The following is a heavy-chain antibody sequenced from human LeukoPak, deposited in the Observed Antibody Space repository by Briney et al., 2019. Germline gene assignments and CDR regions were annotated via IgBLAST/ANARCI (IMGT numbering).Heavy chain of an antibody. V-gene: IGHV4-34*01. CDR1: GGSFSGYY. J-gene: IGHJ3*02. Sequence: SETLSLTCAVYGGSFSGYYWSWIRQPPGKGLGWIGEINHSGSTNYNPSLKSLATISVDTYKTQFSLKQSSVTDADAAVYYCAGYDAFDIWGQGTMVTVSS. D-gene: IGHD6-13*01. CDR2: INHSGST. CDR3: AGYDAFDI.